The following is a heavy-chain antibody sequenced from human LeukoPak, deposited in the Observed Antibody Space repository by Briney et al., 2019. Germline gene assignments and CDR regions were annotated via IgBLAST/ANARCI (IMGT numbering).Heavy chain of an antibody. V-gene: IGHV1-2*02. CDR2: INPNSGGT. D-gene: IGHD2-15*01. CDR1: GYTFTGYY. Sequence: GASVKVSCKASGYTFTGYYMHWVRQAPGQGLEWMGWINPNSGGTNYAQKFQGRVTMTRDTSISTAYMELSRLRSDDTAVYYCARAYCSGGSCYSFFQTTDHPGDDAFDIWGQGTMVTVSS. CDR3: ARAYCSGGSCYSFFQTTDHPGDDAFDI. J-gene: IGHJ3*02.